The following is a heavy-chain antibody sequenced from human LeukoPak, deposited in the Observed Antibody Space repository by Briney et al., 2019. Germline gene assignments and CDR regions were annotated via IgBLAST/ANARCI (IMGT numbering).Heavy chain of an antibody. CDR3: ARNASDSGTSYFDY. Sequence: SETLSLTCTVSGGSISSSTYYWGWIRQPPGKGLEWIGSIYYSGSTSYNPSLKSRVTISVDTSKNQFSLKLDSVTAADTAVYYCARNASDSGTSYFDYWGRGTLVPVSS. D-gene: IGHD1-26*01. CDR2: IYYSGST. J-gene: IGHJ4*02. V-gene: IGHV4-39*01. CDR1: GGSISSSTYY.